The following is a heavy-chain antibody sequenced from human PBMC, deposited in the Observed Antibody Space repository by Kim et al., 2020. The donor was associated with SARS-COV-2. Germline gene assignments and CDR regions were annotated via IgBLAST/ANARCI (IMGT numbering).Heavy chain of an antibody. J-gene: IGHJ6*03. CDR1: GGSISSYY. CDR3: ARHGDYDFWSGYYSPYYYYYMDV. Sequence: SETLSLTCTVSGGSISSYYWSWIRQPPGKGLEWIGYIYYSGSTNYNPSLKSRVTISVDTSKNQFSLKLSSVTAADTAVYYCARHGDYDFWSGYYSPYYYYYMDVWGKGTTVTVSS. V-gene: IGHV4-59*08. D-gene: IGHD3-3*01. CDR2: IYYSGST.